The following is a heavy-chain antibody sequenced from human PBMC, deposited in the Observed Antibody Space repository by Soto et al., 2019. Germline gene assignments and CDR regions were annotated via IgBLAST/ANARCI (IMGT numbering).Heavy chain of an antibody. J-gene: IGHJ3*01. Sequence: QVRLVQSGAEVKLPGASVKVSCTASGYTFTTYGIHWVRQAPGQRPEWMGWINGGDGSTKYSEKFQGRVNITGDTSASTVYMEVTSLRSEDTAVYYCSRESSHSGGWYPHHGFDTWGQGTVVAGSS. V-gene: IGHV1-3*01. CDR3: SRESSHSGGWYPHHGFDT. CDR1: GYTFTTYG. D-gene: IGHD6-19*01. CDR2: INGGDGST.